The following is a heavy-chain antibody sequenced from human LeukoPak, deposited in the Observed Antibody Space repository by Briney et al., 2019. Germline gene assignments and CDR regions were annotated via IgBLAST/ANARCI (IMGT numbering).Heavy chain of an antibody. D-gene: IGHD5-12*01. CDR1: GGSINNHNYF. J-gene: IGHJ3*02. CDR2: INYRGSS. Sequence: SETLSLTCTVSGGSINNHNYFWGWIRQPPGKGLEWIGSINYRGSSHYNPSLKSRITISINMSENQISLGLSSVTATDTAVYYCARGGSGYDAFDIWGQGTMVTVSS. CDR3: ARGGSGYDAFDI. V-gene: IGHV4-39*01.